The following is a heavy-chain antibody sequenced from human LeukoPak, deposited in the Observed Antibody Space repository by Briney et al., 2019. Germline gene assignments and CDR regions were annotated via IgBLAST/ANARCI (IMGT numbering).Heavy chain of an antibody. CDR2: TSGSGSNT. D-gene: IGHD2-2*01. Sequence: PGGSLRLSCAASGFIFSNSAMNWVRQVPGEGLEWVSATSGSGSNTLYADSVRGRFTISRDNSKNTLQLQMNSLRAEDTAVYYCAKADCSDIGCYVKDYWGQGTLVTVSS. CDR1: GFIFSNSA. V-gene: IGHV3-23*01. CDR3: AKADCSDIGCYVKDY. J-gene: IGHJ4*02.